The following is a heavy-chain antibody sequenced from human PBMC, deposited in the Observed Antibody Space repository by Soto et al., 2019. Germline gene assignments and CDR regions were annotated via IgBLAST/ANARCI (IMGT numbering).Heavy chain of an antibody. CDR2: ISSSGSTI. V-gene: IGHV3-48*03. CDR1: GFTFSSYE. J-gene: IGHJ4*02. CDR3: AGHGYYYDSSGYSSP. Sequence: EVQLVESGGGLVQPGGSLRLSCAASGFTFSSYEMNWVRQAPGKGLEWVSYISSSGSTIYYADSVKGRFTISRDNAKNSLYLQMNSLRAEDTAVYYCAGHGYYYDSSGYSSPWGQGTLVTVSS. D-gene: IGHD3-22*01.